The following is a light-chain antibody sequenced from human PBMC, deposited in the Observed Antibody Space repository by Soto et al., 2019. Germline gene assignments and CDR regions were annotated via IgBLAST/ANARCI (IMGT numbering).Light chain of an antibody. CDR2: TAS. Sequence: IQMTQSPSSLSASVGDRVTITCRASQSISRNLNWYQQKPGKAPELLIYTASNLQSGVPSRFSGSGSGTDFALTISSLQPEDSAVYYCQQSHGSPLSFGGGTKVEFK. CDR1: QSISRN. V-gene: IGKV1-39*01. CDR3: QQSHGSPLS. J-gene: IGKJ4*01.